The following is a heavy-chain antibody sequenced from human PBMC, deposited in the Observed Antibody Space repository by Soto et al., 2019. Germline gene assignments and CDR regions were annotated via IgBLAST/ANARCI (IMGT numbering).Heavy chain of an antibody. CDR2: IYYSGST. CDR1: DGSISSYY. J-gene: IGHJ4*02. V-gene: IGHV4-59*01. CDR3: AREGGYDSLDY. Sequence: SETLSLTCTVSDGSISSYYWSWIRQPPGKGLEWIGYIYYSGSTNYNPSLKSRVTISVDTSKNQFSLKLSSVTAADTAVYYCAREGGYDSLDYWGQGTLVTVSS. D-gene: IGHD5-12*01.